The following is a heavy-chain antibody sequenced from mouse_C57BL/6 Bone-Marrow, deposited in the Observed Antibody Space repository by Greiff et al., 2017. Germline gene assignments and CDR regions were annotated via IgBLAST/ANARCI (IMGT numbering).Heavy chain of an antibody. CDR1: GFTFSSYA. CDR3: ASLYGNYAAWFAY. D-gene: IGHD2-1*01. V-gene: IGHV5-4*03. J-gene: IGHJ3*01. CDR2: ISDGGSYT. Sequence: VMLVESGGGLVKPGGSLKLSCAASGFTFSSYAMSWVRQTPEKRLEWVATISDGGSYTYYPDNVKGRFTISRDNAKNNLYLQMSHLKSEDTAMYYCASLYGNYAAWFAYWGQGTLVTVSA.